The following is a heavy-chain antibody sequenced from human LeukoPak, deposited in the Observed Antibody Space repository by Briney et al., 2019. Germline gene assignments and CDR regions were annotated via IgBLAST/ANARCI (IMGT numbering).Heavy chain of an antibody. V-gene: IGHV3-30-3*01. Sequence: PGGSLRLSCAASGFTFSSYAMHWVRQAPGKGLEWVAVISYDGSNKYYADSVKGRFTISRDNSKNTLYLQMNSLRAEDTAVYYCARDYNDSSGYYGNFDYWGQGTLVTVPS. J-gene: IGHJ4*02. D-gene: IGHD3-22*01. CDR3: ARDYNDSSGYYGNFDY. CDR1: GFTFSSYA. CDR2: ISYDGSNK.